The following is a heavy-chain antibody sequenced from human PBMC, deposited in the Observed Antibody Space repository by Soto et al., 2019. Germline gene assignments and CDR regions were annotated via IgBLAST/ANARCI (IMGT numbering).Heavy chain of an antibody. CDR3: ARLYYYYYTMDV. V-gene: IGHV4-34*01. CDR2: INHSGST. CDR1: GGSFSGYY. Sequence: SETLSLTCAVYGGSFSGYYWSWIPQPPGKGLEWIGEINHSGSTNYNPSLKSRVTISVDTSKNQFSLKLSSVTAADTAVYYCARLYYYYYTMDVWGQGTPVTVSS. J-gene: IGHJ6*02.